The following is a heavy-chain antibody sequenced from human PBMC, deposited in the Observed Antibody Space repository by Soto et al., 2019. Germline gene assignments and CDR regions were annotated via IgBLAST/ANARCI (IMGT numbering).Heavy chain of an antibody. CDR2: IYYSGST. V-gene: IGHV4-59*01. D-gene: IGHD6-13*01. J-gene: IGHJ6*02. CDR1: GGSISSYY. CDR3: ARGVRYSSWYRNYGMDV. Sequence: PSETLSLTCTFSGGSISSYYWSWIRQPPGKGLEWIGYIYYSGSTNYNPSLKSRVTISVDTSKNQFSLKLSSVTAADTAVYYCARGVRYSSWYRNYGMDVWGQGTTVTVSS.